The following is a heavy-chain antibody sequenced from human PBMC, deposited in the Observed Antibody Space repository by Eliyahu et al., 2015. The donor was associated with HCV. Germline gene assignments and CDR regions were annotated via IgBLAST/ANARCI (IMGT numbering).Heavy chain of an antibody. J-gene: IGHJ5*02. CDR2: INHSGSA. D-gene: IGHD5-18*01. CDR1: GGSFSGYY. V-gene: IGHV4-34*01. Sequence: QVQLQQWGAGLLKPSETLSLTCAVYGGSFSGYYWSWIRQPPGKGLEWIGEINHSGSANYNPSLKSRVTISVDTSKNQFSLKLSSVTAADTAVYYCARFQVDIGMGTNWFDPWGQGTLVTVSS. CDR3: ARFQVDIGMGTNWFDP.